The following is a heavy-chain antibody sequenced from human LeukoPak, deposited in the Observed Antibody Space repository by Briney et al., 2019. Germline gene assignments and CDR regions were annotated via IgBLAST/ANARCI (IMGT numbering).Heavy chain of an antibody. Sequence: GGSLRLSCAASGFTFSSYAMSWVRQAPGKGLEYVSAISSNGGSTYYANSVKGRFTISRDNSKNTLYLQMGSLRAEDMAVYYCARSLYYYDSSGYFAWGQGTLVTVSA. J-gene: IGHJ5*02. CDR1: GFTFSSYA. D-gene: IGHD3-22*01. CDR2: ISSNGGST. V-gene: IGHV3-64*01. CDR3: ARSLYYYDSSGYFA.